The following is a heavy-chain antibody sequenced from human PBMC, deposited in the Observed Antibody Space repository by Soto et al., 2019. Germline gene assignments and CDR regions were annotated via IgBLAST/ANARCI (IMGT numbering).Heavy chain of an antibody. V-gene: IGHV3-23*01. CDR3: AKDFGYNYGYDAFDI. J-gene: IGHJ3*02. CDR2: VSGSGGST. CDR1: GFTFSSYA. D-gene: IGHD5-18*01. Sequence: GGSLRLSCAASGFTFSSYAMSWVRQAPGKGLEWVSGVSGSGGSTYCVDSVKGRFTISRDNSKNTLYLQMNSLRAEDTAVYYCAKDFGYNYGYDAFDIWGQGTMVTVSS.